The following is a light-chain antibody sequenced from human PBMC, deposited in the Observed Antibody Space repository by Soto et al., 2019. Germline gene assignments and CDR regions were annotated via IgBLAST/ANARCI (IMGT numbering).Light chain of an antibody. CDR2: GAS. J-gene: IGKJ3*01. Sequence: EIVMTQSPATLSVSPGERATLSCRASQSVSSNLAWYQQKPGRAPRLLIYGASTRATGIPARFSGSGSGTEFTLTISSLQSEDFAVYYCQQYNNRPRTFGPGTKVDIK. V-gene: IGKV3-15*01. CDR3: QQYNNRPRT. CDR1: QSVSSN.